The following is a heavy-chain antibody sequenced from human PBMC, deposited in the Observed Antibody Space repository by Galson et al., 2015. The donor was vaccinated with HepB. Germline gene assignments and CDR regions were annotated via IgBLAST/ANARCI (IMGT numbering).Heavy chain of an antibody. Sequence: LRLSCAASGFTFSSYAMHWVRQAPGKGLEWVAVISYDGYNKYYADSVKGRFTISRDNSKNTLYLQMNSLRAEDTAVYYCARSLAAAGVASYYYGMDVWGQGTTVTVSS. CDR3: ARSLAAAGVASYYYGMDV. V-gene: IGHV3-30-3*01. J-gene: IGHJ6*02. CDR2: ISYDGYNK. D-gene: IGHD6-13*01. CDR1: GFTFSSYA.